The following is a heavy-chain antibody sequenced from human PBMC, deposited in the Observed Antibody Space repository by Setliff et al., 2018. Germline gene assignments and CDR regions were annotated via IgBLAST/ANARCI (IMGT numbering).Heavy chain of an antibody. CDR2: IDPSGDYT. CDR3: ARAPLESGYYYGQGHYFDY. D-gene: IGHD5-18*01. Sequence: ASVKVSCKASGYTFSANAIHWVRQAPGQRLEWMGIIDPSGDYTNYAQKFQGRVTMTRDTSTTTVYMELSSLRSDDTAVYYCARAPLESGYYYGQGHYFDYWGQGTLVTVSS. J-gene: IGHJ4*02. V-gene: IGHV1-46*01. CDR1: GYTFSANA.